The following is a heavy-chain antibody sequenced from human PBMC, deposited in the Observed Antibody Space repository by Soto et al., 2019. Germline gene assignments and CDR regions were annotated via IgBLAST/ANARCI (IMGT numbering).Heavy chain of an antibody. CDR2: ISGSGGTA. CDR1: GFTFSSYA. D-gene: IGHD1-1*01. J-gene: IGHJ4*02. V-gene: IGHV3-23*01. Sequence: EVQLLESGGGSVQPGGSLRLSCAATGFTFSSYAMHWVRRPPGKGLEWVSSISGSGGTAYYADSVKGRISISRDNLVNTLYLQMNSLSAEDTAVYYCAKGRGQNWNFDYWSQGTMVTVSP. CDR3: AKGRGQNWNFDY.